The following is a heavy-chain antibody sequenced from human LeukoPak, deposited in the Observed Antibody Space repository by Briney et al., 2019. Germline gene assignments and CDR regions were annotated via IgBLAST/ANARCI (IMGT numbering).Heavy chain of an antibody. Sequence: SQTLSLTCTVSGGSISSGDYYWSWIRQPPGKGLEWIGYIYSSGSTNYNPSLKSRVTISVDTSKNQFYLKLSSVTPADTAVYYCARVPIFGVPNGPDYWGQGTLVTVSS. D-gene: IGHD3-3*01. CDR3: ARVPIFGVPNGPDY. CDR2: IYSSGST. V-gene: IGHV4-61*08. CDR1: GGSISSGDYY. J-gene: IGHJ4*02.